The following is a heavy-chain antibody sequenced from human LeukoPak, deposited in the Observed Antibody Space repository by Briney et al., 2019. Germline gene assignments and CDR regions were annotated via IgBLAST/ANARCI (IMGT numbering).Heavy chain of an antibody. V-gene: IGHV4-61*08. CDR1: GGSISSGDYY. CDR2: IYYSGST. J-gene: IGHJ4*02. D-gene: IGHD6-13*01. CDR3: ARARKQQLRLDY. Sequence: SETLSLTCTVSGGSISSGDYYWSWIRQPPGKGLEWIGYIYYSGSTNYNPSLKSRVTISVDTSKNQFSLKLSSVAAADTAVYYCARARKQQLRLDYWGQGTLVTVSS.